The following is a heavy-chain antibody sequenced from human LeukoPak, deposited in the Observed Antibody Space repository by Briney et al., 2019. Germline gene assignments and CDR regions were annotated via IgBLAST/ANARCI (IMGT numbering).Heavy chain of an antibody. CDR1: GFTFSGYA. D-gene: IGHD3-22*01. CDR2: ISGSGGST. Sequence: GGSLRLSCAASGFTFSGYAMSWVRQAPGKGLEWVSAISGSGGSTYYADSVKGRFTISRDNSKNTLYLQMNSLRAEDTAVYYCAKSAYYDSSGFYREYYFDYWGQGTLVTVSS. V-gene: IGHV3-23*01. J-gene: IGHJ4*02. CDR3: AKSAYYDSSGFYREYYFDY.